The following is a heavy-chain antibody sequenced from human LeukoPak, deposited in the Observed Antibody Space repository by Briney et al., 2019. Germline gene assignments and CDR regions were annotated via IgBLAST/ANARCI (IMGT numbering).Heavy chain of an antibody. CDR3: ARDSSTHYCSSTSCSEVWWFDP. D-gene: IGHD2-2*01. CDR2: INPNSGGT. V-gene: IGHV1-2*02. CDR1: GYTFTGYY. J-gene: IGHJ5*02. Sequence: GASVKVSCKASGYTFTGYYMHWVRQAPGQGLEWMGWINPNSGGTNYAQKFQGRVTMTRDTSISTAYMELSRLRSDDTAVYYCARDSSTHYCSSTSCSEVWWFDPWGQGTLVTVSS.